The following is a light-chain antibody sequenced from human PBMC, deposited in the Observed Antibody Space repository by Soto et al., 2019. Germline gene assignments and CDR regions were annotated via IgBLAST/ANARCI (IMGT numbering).Light chain of an antibody. CDR1: QSLVPSDVSTY. J-gene: IGKJ5*01. CDR2: KFS. V-gene: IGKV2-24*01. Sequence: DIVMTQTPLSSPVTLGQPASISCRSSQSLVPSDVSTYLSWLKQRPGQPPRLLIYKFSERFSGVPYRFSGSGAGTDFTLKISRVEAEVVGVYYCMQATQFSITFGLGTRLELK. CDR3: MQATQFSIT.